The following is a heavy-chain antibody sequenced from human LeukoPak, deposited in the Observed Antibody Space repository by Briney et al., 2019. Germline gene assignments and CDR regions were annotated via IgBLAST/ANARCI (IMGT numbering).Heavy chain of an antibody. CDR1: GFTFSSYA. Sequence: GGSLRLSYAASGFTFSSYAMNWVRQAPGKGLEWVSSITSTTSYIYYADSVKGRFTTSRDNAKNSVYLQMNSLRAEDTAVYYCARSDDYGDYLVDYWGQGTLVTVSS. V-gene: IGHV3-21*01. D-gene: IGHD4-17*01. J-gene: IGHJ4*02. CDR3: ARSDDYGDYLVDY. CDR2: ITSTTSYI.